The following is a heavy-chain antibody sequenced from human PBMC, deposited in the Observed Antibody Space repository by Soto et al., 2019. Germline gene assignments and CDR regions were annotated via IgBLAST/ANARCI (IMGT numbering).Heavy chain of an antibody. Sequence: GASVKVSCKASGYNLVRYYIHWVRRAPGQGLEWMGVINPSGGSTTYAQKFQGRVTMTRDTSTSTVYMDLSSLRSEDTAEYYCARSPYSSGSYYAIDYWGQGTQVTVSS. J-gene: IGHJ4*02. D-gene: IGHD3-22*01. CDR1: GYNLVRYY. CDR3: ARSPYSSGSYYAIDY. V-gene: IGHV1-46*01. CDR2: INPSGGST.